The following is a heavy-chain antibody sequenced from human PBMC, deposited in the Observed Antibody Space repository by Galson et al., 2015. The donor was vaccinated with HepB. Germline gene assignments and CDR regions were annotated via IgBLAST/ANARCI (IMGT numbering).Heavy chain of an antibody. CDR2: ISWNSGTI. D-gene: IGHD6-13*01. Sequence: SLRLSCAASGFTFDDNAMHWVRQAPGKGLEWVSGISWNSGTIGFADSVKGRFTISRDNAKNSLYLQMNNLRAEDTALYYCAKEGAGPGGITAAGLDYWGQGTLVTVSS. CDR3: AKEGAGPGGITAAGLDY. J-gene: IGHJ4*02. V-gene: IGHV3-9*01. CDR1: GFTFDDNA.